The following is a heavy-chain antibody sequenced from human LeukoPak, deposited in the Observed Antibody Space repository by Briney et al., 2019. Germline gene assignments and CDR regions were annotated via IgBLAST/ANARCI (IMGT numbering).Heavy chain of an antibody. V-gene: IGHV4-34*01. Sequence: SETLSLTCAVYGGSFSGYYWSWIRQPPGKGLEWIGEINHSGSTNYNPSLKSRVTISVDTSKNQFSLKLSSVTAADTAVYYCARGPVSRLWFGDSGKTDYWGQGTLVTVSS. CDR1: GGSFSGYY. CDR2: INHSGST. CDR3: ARGPVSRLWFGDSGKTDY. J-gene: IGHJ4*02. D-gene: IGHD3-10*01.